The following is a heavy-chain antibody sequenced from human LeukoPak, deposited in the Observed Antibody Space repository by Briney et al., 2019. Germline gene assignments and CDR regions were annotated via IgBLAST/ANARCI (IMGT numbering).Heavy chain of an antibody. CDR2: IYWDDDK. CDR1: GFSLSTSGVG. CDR3: AHRRPDYGGTPNYFDY. D-gene: IGHD4-23*01. V-gene: IGHV2-5*02. Sequence: SGPTLVNPTQTLTLTCTFSGFSLSTSGVGMGWIRQPPVKALEWLALIYWDDDKRYSPSLKSRLTITKDTSKNQVVLTMTNMDPVDTATYYCAHRRPDYGGTPNYFDYWGQGTLVTVSS. J-gene: IGHJ4*02.